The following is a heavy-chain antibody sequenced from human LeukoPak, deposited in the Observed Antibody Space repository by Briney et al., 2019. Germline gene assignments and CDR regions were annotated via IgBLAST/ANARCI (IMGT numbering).Heavy chain of an antibody. Sequence: AGGSLRLSCAASGFTFSSYGMHWVRQAPGKGLEWVAFIRYDGSNKYYADSVKGRFTISRDNSMNTLYLQMNSLRAEDTAVYYCAKRETVTSPMDVWGKGTTVTVSS. J-gene: IGHJ6*03. CDR2: IRYDGSNK. CDR3: AKRETVTSPMDV. D-gene: IGHD4-11*01. CDR1: GFTFSSYG. V-gene: IGHV3-30*02.